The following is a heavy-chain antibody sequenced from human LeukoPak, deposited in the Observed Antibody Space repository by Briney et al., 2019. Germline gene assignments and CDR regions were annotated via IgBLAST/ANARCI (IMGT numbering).Heavy chain of an antibody. Sequence: SETLSLTCTVSGGSISSYYWSWIRQPPGKGLEWIGYIYYSGSTNYNPSLKSRVTISVDTSKNQFSLQLNSVTPEDTAVYYCARAIGQNYYGSGSLGGGFDYWGQGTLVTVSS. CDR3: ARAIGQNYYGSGSLGGGFDY. CDR1: GGSISSYY. J-gene: IGHJ4*02. V-gene: IGHV4-59*12. D-gene: IGHD3-10*01. CDR2: IYYSGST.